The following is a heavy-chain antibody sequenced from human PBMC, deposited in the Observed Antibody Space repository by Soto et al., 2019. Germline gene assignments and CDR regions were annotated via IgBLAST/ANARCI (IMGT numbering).Heavy chain of an antibody. CDR2: IKSKVDGGTT. CDR1: GFSFNNAW. D-gene: IGHD3-10*01. CDR3: TTDLRFGDWFDP. Sequence: EVQLVESGGGLVKPGGSLRLSCAASGFSFNNAWMHWVRQAPGKGLEWVGRIKSKVDGGTTDYAAPAKGRFSISRDDAKDTLYLQMNSLKIEDTAVYYCTTDLRFGDWFDPWGQGTLVTVSS. V-gene: IGHV3-15*07. J-gene: IGHJ5*02.